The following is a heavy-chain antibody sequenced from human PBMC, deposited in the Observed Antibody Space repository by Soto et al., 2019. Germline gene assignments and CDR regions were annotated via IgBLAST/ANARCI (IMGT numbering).Heavy chain of an antibody. J-gene: IGHJ5*02. V-gene: IGHV1-2*02. CDR3: ARGTTVTTGGWFDP. CDR1: GYTFTGYY. D-gene: IGHD4-17*01. Sequence: QVQLVQSGAEVKKPGASVKVSCKASGYTFTGYYMHWVRQAPGQGLESMGWINPNSGGTNYAQKFHGRVTMTRDPSISTAYMELSRLRYADTAVYYCARGTTVTTGGWFDPWGQGTLFTVSS. CDR2: INPNSGGT.